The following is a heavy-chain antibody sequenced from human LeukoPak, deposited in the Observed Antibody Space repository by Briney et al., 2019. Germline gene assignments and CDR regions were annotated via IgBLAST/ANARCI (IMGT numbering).Heavy chain of an antibody. CDR2: IYYSGST. CDR1: GGSISSYY. Sequence: SETLSLTCTVSGGSISSYYWSWIRQPPGKGLEWIGYIYYSGSTNYNPSLKSRVTISADTSKNQFSLKLSSVTAADTAVYYCASHYCSSTSCPRLDAFDIWGQGTMVTVSS. V-gene: IGHV4-59*01. J-gene: IGHJ3*02. CDR3: ASHYCSSTSCPRLDAFDI. D-gene: IGHD2-2*01.